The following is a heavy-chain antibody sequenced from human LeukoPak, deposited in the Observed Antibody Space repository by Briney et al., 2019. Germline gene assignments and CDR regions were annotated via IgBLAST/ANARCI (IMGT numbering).Heavy chain of an antibody. Sequence: SETLSLTCTVSGGSISSHYWSWIRQPPGKGLEWIGSMYYSGSTWYNSSLTSRVTISVDTPKNRFSLRLNSVTAADTALYYCARQSALGADYWGQGTLVIVSS. D-gene: IGHD3-16*01. V-gene: IGHV4-59*05. J-gene: IGHJ4*02. CDR1: GGSISSHY. CDR2: MYYSGST. CDR3: ARQSALGADY.